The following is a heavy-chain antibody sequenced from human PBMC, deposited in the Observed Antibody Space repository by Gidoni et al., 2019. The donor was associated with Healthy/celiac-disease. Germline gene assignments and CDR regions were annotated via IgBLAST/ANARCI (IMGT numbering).Heavy chain of an antibody. CDR2: ISSTGGST. V-gene: IGHV3-64*01. CDR1: GFTFSSYA. D-gene: IGHD1-1*01. J-gene: IGHJ3*02. CDR3: ARDSGAIWNDAFDI. Sequence: EVQLVESGGGLVQPGVSLRLSCAASGFTFSSYAMHWVRPAPGKGLEYVSAISSTGGSTYYANSVKGRFTISRDNSKNTLYHQMGSLRAEDMAVYYCARDSGAIWNDAFDIWGQGTMVTVSS.